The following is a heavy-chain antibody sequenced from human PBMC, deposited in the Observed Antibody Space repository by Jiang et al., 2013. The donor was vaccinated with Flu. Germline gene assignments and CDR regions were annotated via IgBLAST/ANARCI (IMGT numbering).Heavy chain of an antibody. V-gene: IGHV1-8*01. J-gene: IGHJ6*03. CDR2: MNPNSGNT. D-gene: IGHD6-13*01. Sequence: VRQAAGQGLEWMGWMNPNSGNTGYAQKFQGRVTMTRNTSISTGYMELSSLRSDDTAVYYCARRKIAAPLGYMDVWGKGTTVTVSS. CDR3: ARRKIAAPLGYMDV.